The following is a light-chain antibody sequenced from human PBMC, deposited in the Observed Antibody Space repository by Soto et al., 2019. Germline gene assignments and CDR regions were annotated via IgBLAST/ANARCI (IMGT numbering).Light chain of an antibody. J-gene: IGKJ1*01. CDR1: QSVDKD. Sequence: EMVMTQSPATLSSSPGERATLSCRASQSVDKDLVWYQQKPGQAPRLLIYDASNRATGIPARFSGSGSGTDFTLTISSLEPEDFAVYYCQQRGNRPPWTFGQGTKVDIK. CDR2: DAS. V-gene: IGKV3-11*01. CDR3: QQRGNRPPWT.